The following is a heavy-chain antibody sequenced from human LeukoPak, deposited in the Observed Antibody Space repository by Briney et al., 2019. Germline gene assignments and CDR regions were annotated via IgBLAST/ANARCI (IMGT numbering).Heavy chain of an antibody. V-gene: IGHV3-48*03. CDR2: ISVGGSDE. Sequence: GGSLRLSCVASGFSFKTYEMNWVRQAPGKGPEWISYISVGGSDEDYADSVKGRFSISRDNAKNSVFLQMNSLRVEDTAVYYCARDVGFNNGWPAWGQGTLDTVSS. J-gene: IGHJ5*02. CDR3: ARDVGFNNGWPA. D-gene: IGHD6-19*01. CDR1: GFSFKTYE.